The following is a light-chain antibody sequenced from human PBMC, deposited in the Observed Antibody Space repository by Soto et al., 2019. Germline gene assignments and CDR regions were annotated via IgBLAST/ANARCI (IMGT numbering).Light chain of an antibody. CDR1: SSDVGGYQY. J-gene: IGLJ2*01. Sequence: QSALTQPPSASGSPGQSVAICCTGTSSDVGGYQYVSWYQQHPDKAPKLMIYEVTKRPSGVPDRFSGSKSGNTASLTVSGLQAEDEADYYCSSYAGSNNVVFGGGTKLTVL. CDR2: EVT. V-gene: IGLV2-8*01. CDR3: SSYAGSNNVV.